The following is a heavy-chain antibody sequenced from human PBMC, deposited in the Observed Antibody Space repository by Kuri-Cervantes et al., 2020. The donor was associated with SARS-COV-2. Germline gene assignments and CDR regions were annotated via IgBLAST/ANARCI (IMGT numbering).Heavy chain of an antibody. CDR1: GYSISSGYY. CDR2: IYHSGST. Sequence: ESLKISCPVSGYSISSGYYWGWIRQPPGKGLEWIGSIYHSGSTYYNPSLKSRVTISVDTSKNQFSLKLSSVTAADTAVYYCARDCSSTSCSGEQNMDVWGKGTTVTVSS. CDR3: ARDCSSTSCSGEQNMDV. V-gene: IGHV4-38-2*02. D-gene: IGHD2-2*01. J-gene: IGHJ6*03.